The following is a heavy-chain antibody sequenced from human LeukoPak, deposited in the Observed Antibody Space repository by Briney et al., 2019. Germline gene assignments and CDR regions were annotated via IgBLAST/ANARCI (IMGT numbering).Heavy chain of an antibody. Sequence: GGSLRLFCAASGFTFSSYGMHWVRQAPGKGLEWVAVISYDGSNKYYADSVKGRFTISRDNSKNTLYLQMNSLRAEDTAVYYCAKDAQRWLHVYYFDYWGQGTLVTVPS. CDR2: ISYDGSNK. J-gene: IGHJ4*02. CDR3: AKDAQRWLHVYYFDY. V-gene: IGHV3-30*18. D-gene: IGHD5-24*01. CDR1: GFTFSSYG.